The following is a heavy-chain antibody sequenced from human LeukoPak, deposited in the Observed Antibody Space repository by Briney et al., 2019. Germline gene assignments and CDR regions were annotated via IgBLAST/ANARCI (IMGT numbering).Heavy chain of an antibody. CDR1: GFTFSGPA. J-gene: IGHJ4*02. CDR2: IKSNVNNYAT. CDR3: ATITGYSSAWTIDY. V-gene: IGHV3-73*01. Sequence: SGGSLRLSCAASGFTFSGPAIHWVRQASGEGLEWVGRIKSNVNNYATAYAASVKGRFTVSRDDSENTAYLQMNGLKIEDTALYYCATITGYSSAWTIDYWGQGTLVTVSS. D-gene: IGHD6-25*01.